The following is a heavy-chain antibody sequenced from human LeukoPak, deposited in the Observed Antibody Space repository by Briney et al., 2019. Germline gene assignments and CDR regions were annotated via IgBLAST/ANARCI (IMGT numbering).Heavy chain of an antibody. Sequence: GASVKVSCKPSGYTFNTYGITWVRQAPGQGLEWVGWISPYNGNTNYAQKFQGRVTLTTDTSTSTAYMELRSLRSDDTAVYYCARGPHERSGYPDDWGQGTLVIVSS. CDR1: GYTFNTYG. J-gene: IGHJ4*02. CDR2: ISPYNGNT. V-gene: IGHV1-18*01. CDR3: ARGPHERSGYPDD. D-gene: IGHD3-22*01.